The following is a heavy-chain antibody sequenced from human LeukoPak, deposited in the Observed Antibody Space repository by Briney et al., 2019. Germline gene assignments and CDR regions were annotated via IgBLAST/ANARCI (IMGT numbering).Heavy chain of an antibody. J-gene: IGHJ5*02. CDR3: ARHAIVGATFNWFDP. V-gene: IGHV4-39*01. CDR1: GGSISSSSYY. Sequence: SETLSLTCTVSGGSISSSSYYWGWIRQPPGKGLEWIGSIYYSGSTYYNPSLKSRVTISVDTSKNQFSLKLSSVTAADTAVYYCARHAIVGATFNWFDPWGQGTLVTVSS. D-gene: IGHD1-26*01. CDR2: IYYSGST.